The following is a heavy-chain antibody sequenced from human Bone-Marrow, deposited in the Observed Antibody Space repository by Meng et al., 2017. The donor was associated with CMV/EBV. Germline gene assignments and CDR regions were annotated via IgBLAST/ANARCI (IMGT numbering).Heavy chain of an antibody. V-gene: IGHV3-21*01. CDR3: ARGGVDFWSGYYRPTYYFDY. J-gene: IGHJ4*02. Sequence: GGSLRLSCAASGFTFSSYYMNWVRQAPGKGLEWVSSISSSSSYIYYADSVKGRFTISRDNAKNSLYLQMNSLRAEDTAVYYCARGGVDFWSGYYRPTYYFDYWGQGTLVTVSS. D-gene: IGHD3-3*01. CDR2: ISSSSSYI. CDR1: GFTFSSYY.